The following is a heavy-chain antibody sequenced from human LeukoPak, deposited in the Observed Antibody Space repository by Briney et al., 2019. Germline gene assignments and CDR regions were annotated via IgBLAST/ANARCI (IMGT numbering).Heavy chain of an antibody. CDR3: AKNVREADWYYYYMDV. V-gene: IGHV4-4*07. D-gene: IGHD3-9*01. Sequence: SETLSLTCTVSGGSFSIYYWSWIRQPAGKGLEWIGRIYTSGSTNYNPSLKSRVTMSVDTSKNQFSLNLISMTAEDTAVYYCAKNVREADWYYYYMDVWGKGTTVTVSS. J-gene: IGHJ6*03. CDR1: GGSFSIYY. CDR2: IYTSGST.